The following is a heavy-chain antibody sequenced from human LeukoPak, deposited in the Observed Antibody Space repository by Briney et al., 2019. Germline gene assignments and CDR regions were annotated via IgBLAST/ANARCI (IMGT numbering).Heavy chain of an antibody. CDR2: IWYDGSNK. J-gene: IGHJ3*02. V-gene: IGHV3-33*01. D-gene: IGHD3-22*01. Sequence: GGSLRLSCAASGFTFSSYGMHWVRQAPGKGLEWVAVIWYDGSNKYYADSVKGRFTISRDNAKNSLYLQVNSLRAEDTALYYCARGFYYDSGATWRAFNIWGQGTMVTVSS. CDR1: GFTFSSYG. CDR3: ARGFYYDSGATWRAFNI.